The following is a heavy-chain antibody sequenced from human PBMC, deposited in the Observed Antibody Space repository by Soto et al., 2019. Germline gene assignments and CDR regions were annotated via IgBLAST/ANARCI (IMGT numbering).Heavy chain of an antibody. J-gene: IGHJ4*02. V-gene: IGHV4-34*01. CDR2: LNHSGST. Sequence: QVQLQQWGAGLLKPSETLSLTCAVYGGSFSGYYWSWIRQPPGKGLEWIGELNHSGSTTYNPSLKSRVTISVDTSKNQFSLKLSSVPAADTAVYYCARDRVRDIVVVPAAMRGVDFDYWGQGTLVTVSS. D-gene: IGHD2-2*01. CDR1: GGSFSGYY. CDR3: ARDRVRDIVVVPAAMRGVDFDY.